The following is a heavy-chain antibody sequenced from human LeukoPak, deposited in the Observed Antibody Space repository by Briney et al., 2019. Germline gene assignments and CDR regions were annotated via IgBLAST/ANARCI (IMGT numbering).Heavy chain of an antibody. CDR2: ISSRSSYI. CDR1: GFTFSTYT. D-gene: IGHD3-10*01. CDR3: ARGGGLLWFGDPH. V-gene: IGHV3-21*01. Sequence: GGSLRLSCAASGFTFSTYTMNWVRQAPGKGLEWVSSISSRSSYIYYADSVKGRFTISRDNAKNSLYLQMNSLRAEDTAVYYCARGGGLLWFGDPHWGQGTLVTVSS. J-gene: IGHJ4*02.